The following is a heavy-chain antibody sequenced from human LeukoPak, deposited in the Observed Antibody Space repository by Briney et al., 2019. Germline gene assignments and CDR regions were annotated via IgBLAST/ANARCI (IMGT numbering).Heavy chain of an antibody. J-gene: IGHJ4*02. CDR3: AKILDSSSYLLGSGH. CDR1: GFAFSSYG. CDR2: IRYDGRNE. Sequence: GGSLRLSCAASGFAFSSYGMHWVRQAPGKGLEWVAFIRYDGRNEYYAGSVRGRSTISRDNSKNTLYLQMNSLRGDDTAVYYCAKILDSSSYLLGSGHWGQGTLVTVSS. V-gene: IGHV3-30*02. D-gene: IGHD3-22*01.